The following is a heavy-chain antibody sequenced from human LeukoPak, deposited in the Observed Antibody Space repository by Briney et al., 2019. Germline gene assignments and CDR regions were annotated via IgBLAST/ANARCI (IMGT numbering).Heavy chain of an antibody. D-gene: IGHD2-21*02. CDR3: SRDEVAYCGGDCYSDFDY. V-gene: IGHV3-49*05. CDR1: GFTYGVYT. J-gene: IGHJ4*02. Sequence: KPGRTLRLSCTDSGFTYGVYTMSGLPRAPGKGLVGVVFIRSKAYGGTTEYAASVKGRFTISRDNSKSIAYLQMNSLKTEDTAVYYCSRDEVAYCGGDCYSDFDYWGQGTLVTVSS. CDR2: IRSKAYGGTT.